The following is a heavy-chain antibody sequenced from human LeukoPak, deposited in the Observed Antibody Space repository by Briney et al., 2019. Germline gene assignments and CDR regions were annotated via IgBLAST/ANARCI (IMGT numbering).Heavy chain of an antibody. D-gene: IGHD3-10*01. CDR3: ARDYKGVTMVRGQYYYYYYMDV. CDR2: IYYSGST. J-gene: IGHJ6*03. V-gene: IGHV4-59*11. CDR1: GGSISSHY. Sequence: MPSETLSLTCTVSGGSISSHYWSWIRQPPGKGLEWIGYIYYSGSTNYNPSLKSRVTISVDTSKNQFSLKLSSVTAADTAVYYCARDYKGVTMVRGQYYYYYYMDVWSKGTTVTVSS.